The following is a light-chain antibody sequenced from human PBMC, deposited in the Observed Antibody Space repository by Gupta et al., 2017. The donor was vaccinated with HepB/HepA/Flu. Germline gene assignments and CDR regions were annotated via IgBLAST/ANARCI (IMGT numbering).Light chain of an antibody. CDR1: SSNIGTTY. CDR3: AGWDDSLSGWV. Sequence: QSVLTQPPSASGTPGQRVTISCSGSSSNIGTTYVYWYQQLPGTAPKLLIYRNTLRPAGVPDRFSGSKSGASASLAISGLRSEDESDYYCAGWDDSLSGWVFGGGTKLTVL. V-gene: IGLV1-47*01. CDR2: RNT. J-gene: IGLJ3*02.